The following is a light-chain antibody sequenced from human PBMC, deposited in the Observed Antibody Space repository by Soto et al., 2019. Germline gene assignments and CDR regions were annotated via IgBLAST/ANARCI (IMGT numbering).Light chain of an antibody. Sequence: EIVMTQSPATLSVSPGERAILSCRASQSVSSNLAWYQQKPGQAPRLLIYGASTRATGIPARFSGIGSGTEFTLTISSLQSEDFAVYYCQQYNNWPPWTFGQGTKVEIK. V-gene: IGKV3-15*01. J-gene: IGKJ1*01. CDR2: GAS. CDR1: QSVSSN. CDR3: QQYNNWPPWT.